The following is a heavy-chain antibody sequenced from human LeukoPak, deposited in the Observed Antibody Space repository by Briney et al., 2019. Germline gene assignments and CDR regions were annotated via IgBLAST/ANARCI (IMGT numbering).Heavy chain of an antibody. CDR1: GFSFTTYW. Sequence: PGRSLRLSCAASGFSFTTYWMSWVRQAPGKGLEWVANINQDGTEKYYVDSVKGRFTISRDNAKNSLYLQMNSLRVEDTAVYYCAKLAKYFYGSETYYFFEHWGQGTPVTASS. D-gene: IGHD3-10*01. CDR3: AKLAKYFYGSETYYFFEH. CDR2: INQDGTEK. V-gene: IGHV3-7*01. J-gene: IGHJ4*02.